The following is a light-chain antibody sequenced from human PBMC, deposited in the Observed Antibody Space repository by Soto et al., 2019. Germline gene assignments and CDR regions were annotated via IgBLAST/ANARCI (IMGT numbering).Light chain of an antibody. J-gene: IGKJ1*01. CDR3: QQYGSSPTST. V-gene: IGKV3-20*01. CDR2: GAS. CDR1: QSVSSCY. Sequence: EIVWTQSPGTLSLSPGERATLSCRASQSVSSCYLAWYQQKPGQAHRLLIYGASSRATGIPDRFSGSVSGTDFTLTISRLEPEDFAVYYCQQYGSSPTSTFGQGTKVDIK.